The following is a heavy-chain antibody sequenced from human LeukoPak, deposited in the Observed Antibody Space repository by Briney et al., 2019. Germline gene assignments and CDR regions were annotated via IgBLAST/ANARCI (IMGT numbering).Heavy chain of an antibody. Sequence: WGSLRLSCAASGFTFSSYGMHWVRQAPGKGLEWVAVISYDGSNKYYADSVKGRFTISGDNSKNTLYLQMNSLRAEDTAVYYCAKNYYDSSGLDYWGQGTLVTVSS. CDR3: AKNYYDSSGLDY. D-gene: IGHD3-22*01. V-gene: IGHV3-30*18. J-gene: IGHJ4*02. CDR1: GFTFSSYG. CDR2: ISYDGSNK.